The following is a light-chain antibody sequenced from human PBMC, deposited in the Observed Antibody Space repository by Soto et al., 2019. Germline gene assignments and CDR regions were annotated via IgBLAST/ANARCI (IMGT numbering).Light chain of an antibody. CDR1: QSVSSSF. CDR2: GSS. V-gene: IGKV3-20*01. J-gene: IGKJ3*01. CDR3: QQFGSSSFT. Sequence: EIVLTQSRCTLSLSPGERATLSCRASQSVSSSFLAWYQQKPGQAPRLLIYGSSRRATGIPDRFSGSGSGTDFTLTISRLEPEDFAVYYCQQFGSSSFTFGPGTKVDV.